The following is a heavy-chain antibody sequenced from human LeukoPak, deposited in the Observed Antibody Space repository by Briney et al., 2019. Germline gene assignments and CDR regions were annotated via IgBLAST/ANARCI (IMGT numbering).Heavy chain of an antibody. CDR3: ARGPNSNWSGLDF. J-gene: IGHJ4*02. CDR2: IYSGGST. Sequence: GGFLRLSCAASGFTVSSNYMSWVRQAPGKGLEWVSVIYSGGSTYYADSVKGRFTVSRDNAKNTLYLQVNNLRAEDTAVYYCARGPNSNWSGLDFWGQGTLLTVSS. V-gene: IGHV3-53*01. CDR1: GFTVSSNY. D-gene: IGHD6-6*01.